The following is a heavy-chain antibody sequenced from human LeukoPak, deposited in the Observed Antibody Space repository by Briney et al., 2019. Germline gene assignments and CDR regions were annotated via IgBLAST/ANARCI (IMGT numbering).Heavy chain of an antibody. D-gene: IGHD5-12*01. Sequence: GGSLRLSCAASGFTFSSSWMAWVRQAPGKGLEWVGNIKEDGTAKNYVVSVRGRFTISRDNAKDSLYLQMNSLRGEDTAVYYCTRDSGYNAFDIWGQGTMVTVSS. J-gene: IGHJ3*02. V-gene: IGHV3-7*01. CDR1: GFTFSSSW. CDR3: TRDSGYNAFDI. CDR2: IKEDGTAK.